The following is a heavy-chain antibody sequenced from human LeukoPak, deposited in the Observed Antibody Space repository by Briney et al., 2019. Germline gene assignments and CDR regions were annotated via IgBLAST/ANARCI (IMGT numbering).Heavy chain of an antibody. D-gene: IGHD1-26*01. CDR1: GGSISSYY. CDR3: ARGVGALFQH. Sequence: PSETLSLTCTVSGGSISSYYWSWIRQPPGKGLEWIGYIHYSGSTSYNPSLKSRVTISVDTSKNQFSLKLSSVTAADTAVYYCARGVGALFQHWGQGTLVTVSS. CDR2: IHYSGST. V-gene: IGHV4-59*08. J-gene: IGHJ1*01.